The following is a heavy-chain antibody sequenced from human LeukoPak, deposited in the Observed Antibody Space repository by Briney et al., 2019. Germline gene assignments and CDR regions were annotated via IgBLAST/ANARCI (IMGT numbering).Heavy chain of an antibody. D-gene: IGHD2-21*02. CDR3: MKTRSSSGDWDSKFEF. V-gene: IGHV3-30*18. CDR1: GITFSMYG. J-gene: IGHJ4*02. CDR2: ISSDGSEI. Sequence: PGRSLRLSCAASGITFSMYGMHWVRQAPGKGLEWLAVISSDGSEIHFADSVKGRFTISRDNSKNTLYMQMNSVRAEDTAVYYCMKTRSSSGDWDSKFEFWGQGTLVTVSS.